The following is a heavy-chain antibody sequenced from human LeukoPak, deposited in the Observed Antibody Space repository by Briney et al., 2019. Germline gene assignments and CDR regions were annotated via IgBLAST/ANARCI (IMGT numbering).Heavy chain of an antibody. Sequence: PGGSLRLSYAASGFTFSSYAMSWVRQAPGKGLEWVAVIWYDENNKYYADSVKGRFTISRDNSKNTLYLQMNSLRAEDTAVYYCARDVADAFDLWGQGTMVTVSS. CDR3: ARDVADAFDL. V-gene: IGHV3-33*08. D-gene: IGHD2-15*01. J-gene: IGHJ3*01. CDR1: GFTFSSYA. CDR2: IWYDENNK.